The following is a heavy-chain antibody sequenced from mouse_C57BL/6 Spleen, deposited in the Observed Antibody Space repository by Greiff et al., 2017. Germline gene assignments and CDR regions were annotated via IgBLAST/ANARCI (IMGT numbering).Heavy chain of an antibody. CDR1: GYTFTDYN. CDR3: ARGGNYDYAMDY. Sequence: EVQLQQSGPELVKPGASVKIPCKASGYTFTDYNMDWVKQSHGKSLEWIGDINPNNGGTIYNQKFKGKATLTVEKSSSTAYMELRSLTSEDTAVYYCARGGNYDYAMDYWGQGTSVTVSS. J-gene: IGHJ4*01. V-gene: IGHV1-18*01. D-gene: IGHD2-1*01. CDR2: INPNNGGT.